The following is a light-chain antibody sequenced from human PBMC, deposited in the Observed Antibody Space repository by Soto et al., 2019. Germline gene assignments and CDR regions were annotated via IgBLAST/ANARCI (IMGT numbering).Light chain of an antibody. CDR3: QQYNDWPPT. V-gene: IGKV1-12*01. CDR2: AES. J-gene: IGKJ1*01. CDR1: QEKNKL. Sequence: DIQMTQSPSSASASMGDRVTITCRASQEKNKLLAWYQQKPGKAPKLLIYAESTLQSVVPSRFSGSGSGTDFTLTISSMQSEDFAVYYCQQYNDWPPTFGQGTKVDIK.